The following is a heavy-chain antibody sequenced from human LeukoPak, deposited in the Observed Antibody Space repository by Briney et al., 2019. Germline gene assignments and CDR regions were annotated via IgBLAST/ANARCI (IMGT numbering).Heavy chain of an antibody. CDR2: ISYDGSNK. CDR1: GFTFSRYT. Sequence: GGSLRLSCAASGFTFSRYTMHWVRRAPGKGQEWVAVISYDGSNKYYADSVKGRFTISRDNSKNTLYLQMNSLRAEDTAVYYCACEENSSGYSFDYWDQGTLVTVSS. CDR3: ACEENSSGYSFDY. D-gene: IGHD3-22*01. J-gene: IGHJ4*02. V-gene: IGHV3-30-3*01.